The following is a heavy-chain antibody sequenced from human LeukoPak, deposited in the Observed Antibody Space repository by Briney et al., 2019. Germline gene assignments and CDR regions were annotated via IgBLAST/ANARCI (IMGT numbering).Heavy chain of an antibody. D-gene: IGHD3-22*01. V-gene: IGHV3-23*01. J-gene: IGHJ4*02. Sequence: PGGSLRLSCVASGFTFTNYAMSWVRQAPGKGLEWVSAISGSGINTYYADSVKGRFTISRDNAKNSLFLQMNSLRAEDTAVYYCARVRSGYYMDYWGQGTLVTVSS. CDR1: GFTFTNYA. CDR3: ARVRSGYYMDY. CDR2: ISGSGINT.